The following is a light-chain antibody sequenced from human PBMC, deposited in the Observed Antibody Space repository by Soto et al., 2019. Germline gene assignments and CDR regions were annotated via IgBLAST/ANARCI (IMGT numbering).Light chain of an antibody. J-gene: IGKJ4*01. CDR3: LQESNYPLT. CDR1: QGFRDD. Sequence: IQMTQSPSSLSASVGDRVTITGLARQGFRDDVGWSQQKPGKAPKLLIYSASTLQSGVPSRVSGSGSGTDFTLTISGQQPEDFATYYCLQESNYPLTFGGGTKVEIK. V-gene: IGKV1-6*01. CDR2: SAS.